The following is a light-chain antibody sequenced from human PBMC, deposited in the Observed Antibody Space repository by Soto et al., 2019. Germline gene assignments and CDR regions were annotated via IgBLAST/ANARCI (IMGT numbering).Light chain of an antibody. Sequence: FVLTQPHSVSESPGKTVTISCTRSSGSIASNYVQWYQQRPGSSPTTVIYDDNQRPSGVPDLFSGSIDSSSNSAPLTISGLNTEDEADYYCQSYDSSNHVVFGGGTQLTVL. CDR2: DDN. CDR3: QSYDSSNHVV. V-gene: IGLV6-57*01. CDR1: SGSIASNY. J-gene: IGLJ2*01.